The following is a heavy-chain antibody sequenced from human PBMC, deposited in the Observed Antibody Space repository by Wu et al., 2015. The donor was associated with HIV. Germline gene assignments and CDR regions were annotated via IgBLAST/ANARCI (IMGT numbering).Heavy chain of an antibody. V-gene: IGHV1-2*02. D-gene: IGHD2-15*01. CDR1: GYTSTGHY. CDR3: ARDYCSGGFCHYFFDS. Sequence: QVQLLQSGAEVKKPGASVKVSCQTSGYTSTGHYTHWVRQAPGRRPEWMGWMNPNSGGTTYAPKFQGRVTMTRDTSTSTAYLELSSLRSDDTAVYYCARDYCSGGFCHYFFDSWGQGTLVTVSS. CDR2: MNPNSGGT. J-gene: IGHJ4*02.